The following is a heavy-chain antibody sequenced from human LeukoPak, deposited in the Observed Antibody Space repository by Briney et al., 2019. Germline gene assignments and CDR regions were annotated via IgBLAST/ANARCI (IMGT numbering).Heavy chain of an antibody. CDR2: IANDGRST. D-gene: IGHD3-16*01. CDR1: GFTFSSYW. J-gene: IGHJ4*02. V-gene: IGHV3-74*03. CDR3: GRRDDGALGY. Sequence: GGSLRLSCATSGFTFSSYWMHWVHQAPGKGLMWVSDIANDGRSTTYADSVKGRFSISRDNAKNTVYLQMDSLRAEDTGVYFCGRRDDGALGYWGLGTLVTVSS.